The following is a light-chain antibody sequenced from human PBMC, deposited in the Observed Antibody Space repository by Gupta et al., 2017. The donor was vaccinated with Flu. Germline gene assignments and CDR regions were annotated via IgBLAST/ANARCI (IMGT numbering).Light chain of an antibody. CDR2: DAS. CDR3: QQYGSSRT. CDR1: QNVNNNY. V-gene: IGKV3-20*01. J-gene: IGKJ1*01. Sequence: EIVLTQSPGTLSLSPGESATLSCRASQNVNNNYLAGYQQKPGQTPSLLIYDASRRATGIPDRFSGSGSGTDFTLSISRLEPEDFAVYYCQQYGSSRTVGQGTKVEIK.